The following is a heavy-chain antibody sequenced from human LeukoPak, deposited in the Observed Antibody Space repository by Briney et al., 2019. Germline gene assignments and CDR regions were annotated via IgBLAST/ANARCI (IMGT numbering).Heavy chain of an antibody. V-gene: IGHV4-61*02. CDR1: GGSMNSGSHY. CDR2: IYNSGSA. J-gene: IGHJ4*01. D-gene: IGHD5-12*01. Sequence: ASETLSLTCTVSGGSMNSGSHYWSRIRQPAGKGLEWIGRIYNSGSANYNPSLKSRVTISVDTSKNQFSLKLNSVTAADTAVYYCARAYSPLDYFDYWGQGALVTVSS. CDR3: ARAYSPLDYFDY.